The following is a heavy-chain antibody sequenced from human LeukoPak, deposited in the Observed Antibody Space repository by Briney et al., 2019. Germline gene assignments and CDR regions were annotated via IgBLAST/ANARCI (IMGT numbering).Heavy chain of an antibody. D-gene: IGHD2-2*01. CDR2: IYYSGST. CDR1: GGSISSGDYY. CDR3: ARHIPVPAARRGAFDI. V-gene: IGHV4-61*08. Sequence: KPSETLSLTCTVSGGSISSGDYYWSWIRQPPGKGLEWIGYIYYSGSTNYNPSLKSRVTISVDTSKNQFSLKLSSVAAADTAVYYCARHIPVPAARRGAFDIWGQGTMVTVSS. J-gene: IGHJ3*02.